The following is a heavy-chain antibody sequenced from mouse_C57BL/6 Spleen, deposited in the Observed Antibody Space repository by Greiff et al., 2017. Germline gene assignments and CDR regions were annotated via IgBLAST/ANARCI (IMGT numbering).Heavy chain of an antibody. CDR2: IDPENGDT. V-gene: IGHV14-4*01. CDR3: TTPGSSYEAWFAY. Sequence: VQLKQSGAELVRPGASVKLSCTASGFNIKDDYMHWVKQRPEQGLEWIGWIDPENGDTEYASKFQGQATITADTSSNTAYLQLSSLTSEDTAVYYCTTPGSSYEAWFAYWGQGTLVTVSA. J-gene: IGHJ3*01. CDR1: GFNIKDDY. D-gene: IGHD1-1*01.